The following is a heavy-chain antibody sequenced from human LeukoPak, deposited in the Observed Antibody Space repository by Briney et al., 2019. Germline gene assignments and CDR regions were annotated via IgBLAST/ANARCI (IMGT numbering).Heavy chain of an antibody. CDR1: GGTFSSYA. Sequence: ASVKVSCKASGGTFSSYAISWVRQAPGRGLEWMGGIIPIFGTANYARKFQGRVTITADESTSTAYMELSSLRSEDTAVYYCTRVTYCTSTSCYRGIDYFHYWGQGTLVTVSS. D-gene: IGHD2-2*02. CDR3: TRVTYCTSTSCYRGIDYFHY. V-gene: IGHV1-69*13. J-gene: IGHJ4*02. CDR2: IIPIFGTA.